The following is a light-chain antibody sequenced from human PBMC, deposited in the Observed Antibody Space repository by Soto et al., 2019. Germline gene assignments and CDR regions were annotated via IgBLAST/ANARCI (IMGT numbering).Light chain of an antibody. V-gene: IGLV2-11*01. CDR3: CSYAGFYTAV. J-gene: IGLJ1*01. CDR2: EVS. Sequence: QSVLTQPRSVSGSPGQSVTISCTGTSSDVGGYKFVSWYQQHPGKAPKFMIYEVSKRPSGGPDRFSGSKSGNTAFLTISGLQAEDEADYYCCSYAGFYTAVFGTGTKLTVL. CDR1: SSDVGGYKF.